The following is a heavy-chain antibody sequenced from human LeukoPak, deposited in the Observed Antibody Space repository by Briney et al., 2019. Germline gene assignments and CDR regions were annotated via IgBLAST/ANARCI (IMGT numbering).Heavy chain of an antibody. CDR3: AKDMVRGVIDY. J-gene: IGHJ4*02. CDR1: GFTFSDYA. V-gene: IGHV3-23*01. D-gene: IGHD3-10*01. Sequence: QAGGSLRLSCAASGFTFSDYAMSWVRQAPGKGLEWVSAISGSGGSTYYADSVKGRFTISRDNSRNTLYLQMNSLRAEDTAVYYCAKDMVRGVIDYCGQGTLVTVSS. CDR2: ISGSGGST.